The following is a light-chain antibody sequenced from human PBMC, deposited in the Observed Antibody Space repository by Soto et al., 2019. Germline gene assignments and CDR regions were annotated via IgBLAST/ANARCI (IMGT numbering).Light chain of an antibody. CDR3: QQSYSTPIFT. CDR1: QTISDY. Sequence: DIQMTQSPSSLSASVGDRVTITCRASQTISDYLNWYQQRPGKAPKLLISAASRLQSGVPSRFRGCGSGTHFILTISSLQPEDFATYYCQQSYSTPIFTFGPGTKVDIK. J-gene: IGKJ3*01. CDR2: AAS. V-gene: IGKV1-39*01.